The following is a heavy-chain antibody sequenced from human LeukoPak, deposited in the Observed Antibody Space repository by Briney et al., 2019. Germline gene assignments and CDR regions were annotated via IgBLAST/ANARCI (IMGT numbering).Heavy chain of an antibody. V-gene: IGHV1-2*02. J-gene: IGHJ4*02. CDR3: ARGPSGVVPAAY. Sequence: ASVKVSCKASGYTFTGYYMNWVRQAPGQGLEWMGWINHNSGGTNYAQKFQGRVTMTRDTSISTAYMELSRLRSDDTAVYYCARGPSGVVPAAYWGQGTLVTVSS. CDR1: GYTFTGYY. D-gene: IGHD2-2*01. CDR2: INHNSGGT.